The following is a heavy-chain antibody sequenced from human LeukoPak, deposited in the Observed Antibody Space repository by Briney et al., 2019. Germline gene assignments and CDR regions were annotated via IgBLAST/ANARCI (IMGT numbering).Heavy chain of an antibody. Sequence: GGSLRLSCAASGFTFSSYAMSWVRQAPGKGLEWVSAISGSGGSTYYADSVKGRFTISRDNSKNTLYLQMNSLRAEDTAVYYCAKDRLPFSMIVVVITRPDFDYWGQGTLVTVSS. CDR2: ISGSGGST. J-gene: IGHJ4*02. CDR3: AKDRLPFSMIVVVITRPDFDY. V-gene: IGHV3-23*01. D-gene: IGHD3-22*01. CDR1: GFTFSSYA.